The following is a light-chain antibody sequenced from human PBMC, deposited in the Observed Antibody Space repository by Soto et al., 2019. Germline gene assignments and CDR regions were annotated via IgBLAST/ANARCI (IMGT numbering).Light chain of an antibody. J-gene: IGKJ4*01. CDR3: QQVKSYPRT. V-gene: IGKV1-5*01. CDR2: AES. Sequence: DIQMTPSPSTLSASVGDRVTITCRPSQSISSWLAWYQQKPGKPPKLLIYAESTLQSGVPSRFSGSGSGTRGTLTISSLQPEDFATYYCQQVKSYPRTFGGGTKVDIK. CDR1: QSISSW.